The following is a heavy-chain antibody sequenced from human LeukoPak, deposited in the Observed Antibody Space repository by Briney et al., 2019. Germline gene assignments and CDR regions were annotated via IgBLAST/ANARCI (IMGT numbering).Heavy chain of an antibody. CDR1: GYTFTGYY. V-gene: IGHV1-2*02. J-gene: IGHJ6*03. Sequence: GASVKVSCKASGYTFTGYYMHWVRQAPGQGLEWMGWINPNSGGTNYAQKFQGRVTMTRDTPISTAYMELSRLRSDDTAVYYCARANTRIVVVIPPHYYMDVWGKGTTVTVSS. D-gene: IGHD3-22*01. CDR2: INPNSGGT. CDR3: ARANTRIVVVIPPHYYMDV.